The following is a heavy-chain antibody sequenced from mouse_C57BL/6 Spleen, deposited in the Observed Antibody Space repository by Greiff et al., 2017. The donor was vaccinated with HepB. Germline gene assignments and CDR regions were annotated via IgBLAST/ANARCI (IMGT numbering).Heavy chain of an antibody. CDR1: GYTFTDYN. CDR2: INPNNGGT. V-gene: IGHV1-18*01. J-gene: IGHJ1*03. Sequence: EVQLQQSGPELVKPGASVKIPCKASGYTFTDYNMDWVKQSHGKSLEWIGDINPNNGGTIYNQKFKGKATLTVDKSSSTAYMELRSLTSEDTAVYYCARSEYLYDGYYWYFDVWGTGTTVTVSS. D-gene: IGHD2-3*01. CDR3: ARSEYLYDGYYWYFDV.